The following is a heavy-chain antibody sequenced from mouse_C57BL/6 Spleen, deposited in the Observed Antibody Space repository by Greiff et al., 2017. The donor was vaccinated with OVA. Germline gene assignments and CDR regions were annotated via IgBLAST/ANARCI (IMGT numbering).Heavy chain of an antibody. CDR3: ARPSTMITRVFAY. CDR2: ISNGGGST. V-gene: IGHV5-12*01. J-gene: IGHJ3*01. CDR1: GFTFSDYY. Sequence: EVHLVESGGGLVQPGGSLKLSCAASGFTFSDYYMYWVRQTPEKRLEWVAYISNGGGSTYYPDTVKGRFTISRDNAKNTLYLQMSRLKSEDTAMYYCARPSTMITRVFAYWGQGTLVTVSA. D-gene: IGHD2-4*01.